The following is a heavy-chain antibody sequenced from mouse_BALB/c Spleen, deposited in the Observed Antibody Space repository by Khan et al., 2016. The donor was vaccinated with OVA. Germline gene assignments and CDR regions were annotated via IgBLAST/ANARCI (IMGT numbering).Heavy chain of an antibody. CDR2: ISYSGST. D-gene: IGHD1-2*01. Sequence: EVQLVESGPGLVKPSQSLSLTCTVTGYSITSGYGWNWIRQFPGNKLEWLGYISYSGSTNYNPSLKSRISITRDTSKNHFFLQLNSVTTEDTATYYWARTARIKYWGQGTTLTVSS. J-gene: IGHJ2*01. CDR3: ARTARIKY. V-gene: IGHV3-2*02. CDR1: GYSITSGYG.